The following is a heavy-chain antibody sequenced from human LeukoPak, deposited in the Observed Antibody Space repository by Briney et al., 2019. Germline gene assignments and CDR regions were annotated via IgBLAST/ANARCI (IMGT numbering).Heavy chain of an antibody. CDR3: ARDPYSGNYGNYYYYYMDV. J-gene: IGHJ6*03. D-gene: IGHD1-26*01. Sequence: GGSLRLSCAASGFTFSSYGMSWVRQAPGKGLEWVSSISSSSSYIYYTDSVKGRFTISRDNAKDSLYLQMNSLGPEDTAVYYCARDPYSGNYGNYYYYYMDVWGKGTTVTISS. CDR2: ISSSSSYI. V-gene: IGHV3-21*01. CDR1: GFTFSSYG.